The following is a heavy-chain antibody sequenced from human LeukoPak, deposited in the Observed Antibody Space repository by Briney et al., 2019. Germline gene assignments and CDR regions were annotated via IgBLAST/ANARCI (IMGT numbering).Heavy chain of an antibody. D-gene: IGHD3-10*01. CDR2: IYYSGST. V-gene: IGHV4-30-4*08. CDR1: GGSISSGDYY. CDR3: ARAPTMVRGVIDY. Sequence: SQTLSLTXTVSGGSISSGDYYWSSIRQPPGKGLEWIGYIYYSGSTYYNPSLKSRVTISVDTSKNQFSLKLSSVTAADTAVYYCARAPTMVRGVIDYWGQGTLVTVSS. J-gene: IGHJ4*02.